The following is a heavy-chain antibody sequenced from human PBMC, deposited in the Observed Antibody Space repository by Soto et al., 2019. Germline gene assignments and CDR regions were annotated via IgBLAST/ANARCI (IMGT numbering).Heavy chain of an antibody. V-gene: IGHV1-18*01. J-gene: IGHJ4*02. D-gene: IGHD3-22*01. CDR2: ISAYNGNT. CDR1: GYTFTSYG. CDR3: ARHPRITMIVVVDFDF. Sequence: VKVSCKASGYTFTSYGISLVRQAPGQGLEWMGWISAYNGNTNYAQKLQGRVTMTTDTSTSAAYMELRSLISDDTAVYYCARHPRITMIVVVDFDFRQQGHLVTVSS.